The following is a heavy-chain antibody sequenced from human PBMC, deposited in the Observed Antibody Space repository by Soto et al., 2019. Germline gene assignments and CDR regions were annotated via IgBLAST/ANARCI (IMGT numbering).Heavy chain of an antibody. J-gene: IGHJ4*02. CDR2: MNPSSGKT. CDR3: STWGRDGCYTGFF. V-gene: IGHV1-8*01. D-gene: IGHD3-9*01. CDR1: GYTFTDYD. Sequence: QVQLVQSGAEVKTPGASVKVSCKASGYTFTDYDINWVRQAPGQGLEWVGRMNPSSGKTDYAQNFQARVTMTRDTSISTAYLELSNLGYEDTSVFYSSTWGRDGCYTGFFWGQGTLVTVAS.